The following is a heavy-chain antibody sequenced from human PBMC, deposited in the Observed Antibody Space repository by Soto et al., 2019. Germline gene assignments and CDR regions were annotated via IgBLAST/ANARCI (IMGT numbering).Heavy chain of an antibody. J-gene: IGHJ6*02. CDR1: GGSISSYY. Sequence: QVQLQESGPGLVKPSETLSLTCTVSGGSISSYYWSWIRQPPGKGLEWIGYIYYSGSTNYNPSLKSRVTISVDTSKNQCSLKLSSVTAADTAVYYCARDRRGYYGMDVWGQGTTVTVSS. D-gene: IGHD3-10*01. CDR3: ARDRRGYYGMDV. V-gene: IGHV4-59*01. CDR2: IYYSGST.